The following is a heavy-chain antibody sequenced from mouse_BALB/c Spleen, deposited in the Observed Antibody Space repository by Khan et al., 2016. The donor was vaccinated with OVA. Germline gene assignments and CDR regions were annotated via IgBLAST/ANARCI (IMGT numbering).Heavy chain of an antibody. J-gene: IGHJ4*01. CDR1: GYTFTSYV. CDR3: ARYDSSPYYAMDC. CDR2: INPYNDGT. Sequence: VRLQQSGPELVKPGASVKMSCKASGYTFTSYVMHWVKQKPGQGLEWIGYINPYNDGTKYNEKFKGKATLTSAKSSRTAYMELSSLTSEDSAVYYCARYDSSPYYAMDCWGQGTSVTVSS. V-gene: IGHV1S136*01. D-gene: IGHD1-1*01.